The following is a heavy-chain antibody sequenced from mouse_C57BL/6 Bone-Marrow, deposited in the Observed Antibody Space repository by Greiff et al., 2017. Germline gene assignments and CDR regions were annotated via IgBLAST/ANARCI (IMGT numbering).Heavy chain of an antibody. J-gene: IGHJ1*03. CDR1: GFTFTDYY. CDR3: ARCHYDGYYWYFDV. CDR2: IRNKANGYTT. D-gene: IGHD2-3*01. Sequence: EVMLVESGGGLVQPGGSLSLSCAASGFTFTDYYMSWVRQPPGKALEWLGFIRNKANGYTTEDSASVKGRFTISRDNSQSILYLQMNALRAEDSATYYCARCHYDGYYWYFDVWGTGTTVTVSS. V-gene: IGHV7-3*01.